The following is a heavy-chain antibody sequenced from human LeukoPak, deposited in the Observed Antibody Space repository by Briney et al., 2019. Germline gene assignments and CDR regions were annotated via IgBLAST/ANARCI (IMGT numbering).Heavy chain of an antibody. CDR3: ARDYGGNY. J-gene: IGHJ4*02. D-gene: IGHD3-16*01. Sequence: SETLSLTCTVSGGSISSYYWSWIRQPPGKGLEWIGYIYYSGSTNYNPPLKSRVTISVDTSKNQFSLKLSSVTAADTAVYYCARDYGGNYWGQGTLVTVSS. V-gene: IGHV4-59*01. CDR2: IYYSGST. CDR1: GGSISSYY.